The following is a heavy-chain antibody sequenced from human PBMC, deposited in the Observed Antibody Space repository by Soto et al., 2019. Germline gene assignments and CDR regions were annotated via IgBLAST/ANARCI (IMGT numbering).Heavy chain of an antibody. CDR3: ARAGITIFGVVISLRWFDP. V-gene: IGHV1-69*06. CDR2: IIPIFGTA. D-gene: IGHD3-3*01. Sequence: QVQLVQSGAEVKKPGSSVKVSCKASGGTFSRYAISWVRQAPGQGLEWMGGIIPIFGTANYAQKFQGRVTITADKSTSTAYMELSSLRSEDTAVYYCARAGITIFGVVISLRWFDPWGQGTRVTVSS. J-gene: IGHJ5*02. CDR1: GGTFSRYA.